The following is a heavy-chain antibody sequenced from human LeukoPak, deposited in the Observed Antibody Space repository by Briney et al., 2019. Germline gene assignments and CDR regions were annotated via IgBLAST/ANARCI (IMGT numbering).Heavy chain of an antibody. CDR3: ARQQWLGTFDY. Sequence: SETLSLTCTVSGGSISSSSYYWSWIRQPPGKGLEWIGYIHYSGSTNYNPSLKSRVTISVDTSKNQFSLILSSVTTADTAVYYCARQQWLGTFDYWGQGTLVTVSS. D-gene: IGHD6-19*01. J-gene: IGHJ4*02. V-gene: IGHV4-61*01. CDR2: IHYSGST. CDR1: GGSISSSSYY.